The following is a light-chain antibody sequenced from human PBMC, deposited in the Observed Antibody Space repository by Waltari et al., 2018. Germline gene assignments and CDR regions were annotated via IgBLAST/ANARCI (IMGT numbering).Light chain of an antibody. CDR1: SSDFAVFNY. CDR3: SSYTSTWV. CDR2: DFS. V-gene: IGLV2-14*01. J-gene: IGLJ3*02. Sequence: QSALTQSASVSGSPGQSITISCTGTSSDFAVFNYVSWYQQHPGKAPQLMIYDFSKRPSWVSNRFSGSKSGNTASLTISGLQAEDEADYYCSSYTSTWVFGGGTKLTVL.